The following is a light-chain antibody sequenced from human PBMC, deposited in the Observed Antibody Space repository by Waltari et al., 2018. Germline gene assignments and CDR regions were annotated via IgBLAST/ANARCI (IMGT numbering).Light chain of an antibody. Sequence: DIQMTQSPSSLSASLGDRVTITCLASQSIRRYLNWFQPKPGKATNLLIYTTSSLETGVPSRFSGSGSGTDFTLTITSLQPEDFATYYCQQSYITPLTFGGGTKVEI. J-gene: IGKJ4*01. V-gene: IGKV1-39*01. CDR2: TTS. CDR1: QSIRRY. CDR3: QQSYITPLT.